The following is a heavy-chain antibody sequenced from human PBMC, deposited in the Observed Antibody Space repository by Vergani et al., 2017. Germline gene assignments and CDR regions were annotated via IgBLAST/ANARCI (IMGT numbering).Heavy chain of an antibody. J-gene: IGHJ4*02. V-gene: IGHV3-30*02. CDR3: AKDLHDSSGYYPDY. CDR1: GFPFSSYH. CDR2: IRYDASNK. Sequence: QVQLVESGGGVVQPGGSLRLSCAASGFPFSSYHMHWVRQAPGKGLEWVALIRYDASNKYYADSVKGRFTISRDNSKNTLYLQMNSLRAEDTAVYYCAKDLHDSSGYYPDYWGQGTLVTVSS. D-gene: IGHD3-22*01.